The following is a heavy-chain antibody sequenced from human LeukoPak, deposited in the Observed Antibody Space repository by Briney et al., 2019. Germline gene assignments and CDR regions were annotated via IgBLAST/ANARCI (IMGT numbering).Heavy chain of an antibody. V-gene: IGHV4-34*01. CDR1: GGSITSYY. CDR3: ARGGGTIPNWFDP. Sequence: PSETLSLTCTVSGGSITSYYWSWIRQPPGKGLEWIGEINHSGSTNYNPSLKSRVTISVDTSKNQFSLKLSSVTAADTAVYYCARGGGTIPNWFDPWGQGTLVTVSS. D-gene: IGHD2-2*02. CDR2: INHSGST. J-gene: IGHJ5*02.